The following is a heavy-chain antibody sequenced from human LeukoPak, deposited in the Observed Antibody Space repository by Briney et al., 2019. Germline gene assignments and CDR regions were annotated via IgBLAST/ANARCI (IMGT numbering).Heavy chain of an antibody. CDR3: ARMRSYDSSGYYEPDDY. CDR1: GFTFTSSA. J-gene: IGHJ4*02. V-gene: IGHV1-58*02. Sequence: SVKVSCKASGFTFTSSAMQWVRQARGQRLEWIGWIVVGSGNTNYAQKFQERVTITRDMSTSTAYMELSSLRSEDTAVYYCARMRSYDSSGYYEPDDYWGQGTLVTVSS. CDR2: IVVGSGNT. D-gene: IGHD3-22*01.